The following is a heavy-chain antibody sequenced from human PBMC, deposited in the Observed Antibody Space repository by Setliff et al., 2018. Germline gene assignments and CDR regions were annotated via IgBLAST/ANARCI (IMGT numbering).Heavy chain of an antibody. Sequence: SETLSLTCTVSGASISSGTYYWAWIRQPPGKGLEWIGRIHYRGTTYSNASLASRLTISVATAKNQFSLKLTSVTAADTAVYYCARTGTYRYFDYWGQGTRVTVSS. J-gene: IGHJ4*02. CDR2: IHYRGTT. D-gene: IGHD1-1*01. V-gene: IGHV4-39*01. CDR3: ARTGTYRYFDY. CDR1: GASISSGTYY.